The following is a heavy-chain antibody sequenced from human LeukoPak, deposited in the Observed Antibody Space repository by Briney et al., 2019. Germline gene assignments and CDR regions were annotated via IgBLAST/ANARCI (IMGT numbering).Heavy chain of an antibody. V-gene: IGHV1-2*02. CDR3: ARGYQLPHYYYYYMDV. D-gene: IGHD2-2*01. CDR1: GYTFTGYY. J-gene: IGHJ6*03. CDR2: INPNSGGT. Sequence: ASVKVFCRSSGYTFTGYYMHWVRQAPGQGLEWMGWINPNSGGTNFAQKFQGRVTMTRDTSITTAYMELSRLRSEDTAVYYCARGYQLPHYYYYYMDVWGKGTTVTVSS.